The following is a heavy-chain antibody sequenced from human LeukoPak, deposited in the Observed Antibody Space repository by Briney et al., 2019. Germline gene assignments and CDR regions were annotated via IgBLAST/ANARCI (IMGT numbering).Heavy chain of an antibody. J-gene: IGHJ4*02. CDR2: ISYDGSNK. Sequence: GRSLRLSCAASGFTFSSYGMHWVRQAPGKGLEWVAVISYDGSNKYYADSVKGRFTISRDISKNTLYLQMNSLRAEDTAVYYCAKTQGSGSYYKDWGQGTLVTVSS. V-gene: IGHV3-30*18. D-gene: IGHD3-10*01. CDR3: AKTQGSGSYYKD. CDR1: GFTFSSYG.